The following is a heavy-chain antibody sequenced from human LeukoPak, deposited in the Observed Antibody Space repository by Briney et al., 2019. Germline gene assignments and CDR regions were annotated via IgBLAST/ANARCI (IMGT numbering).Heavy chain of an antibody. CDR2: IYYSGST. CDR3: ARASESGLFDY. J-gene: IGHJ4*02. V-gene: IGHV4-59*01. Sequence: SETLSLTCTVSGGSISSYYWSWIRQPPGKGLEWIGYIYYSGSTNYNPSLKSRVTISVDTSKNQFSLKLSSVTAADTAVHYCARASESGLFDYWGQGTLVTVSS. D-gene: IGHD6-19*01. CDR1: GGSISSYY.